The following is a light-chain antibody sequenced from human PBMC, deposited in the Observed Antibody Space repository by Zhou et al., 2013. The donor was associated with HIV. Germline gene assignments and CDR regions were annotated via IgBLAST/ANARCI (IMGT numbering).Light chain of an antibody. CDR3: QQYDSYPRT. Sequence: EIQMTQSPSSLSASIGDRVTITCRASETIRSYLNWYQQKPGKAPNLLIYDASTLQTGVPSRFSGSGSGTEFTFIISSLQPDDFATYYCQQYDSYPRTFGQGTKVEIK. J-gene: IGKJ1*01. CDR2: DAS. V-gene: IGKV1-33*01. CDR1: ETIRSY.